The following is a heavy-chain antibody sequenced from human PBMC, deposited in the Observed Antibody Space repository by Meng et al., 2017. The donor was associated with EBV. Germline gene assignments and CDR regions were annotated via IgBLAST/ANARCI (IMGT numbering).Heavy chain of an antibody. J-gene: IGHJ5*02. CDR1: GDSISSFYY. D-gene: IGHD6-19*01. CDR3: ARPFPSWQSPRLDPFGA. Sequence: QLQLRESGPGQVKPSETLSTTCTVSGDSISSFYYWGWIRQPRGRGLEWIGSVHYTGSTYYSPSLKSRVTVSVDTSKNQFSLRLTSVTAADTAVYYCARPFPSWQSPRLDPFGAWGQGTLVTVAS. V-gene: IGHV4-39*01. CDR2: VHYTGST.